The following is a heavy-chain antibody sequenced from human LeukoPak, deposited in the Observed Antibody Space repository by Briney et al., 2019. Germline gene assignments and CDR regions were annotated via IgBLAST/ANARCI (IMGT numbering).Heavy chain of an antibody. CDR3: AKVVVRGFMFGFGN. CDR2: ISPSGATT. V-gene: IGHV3-23*01. D-gene: IGHD3-3*02. J-gene: IGHJ4*02. CDR1: GFTFSSYA. Sequence: PGGSLRLSCAASGFTFSSYAMSWVRQAKGLEWVSAISPSGATTYYADSVKGRFTISRDNSKETLYLQMNSLRAEDTALYYCAKVVVRGFMFGFGNWGQGTLVTVSS.